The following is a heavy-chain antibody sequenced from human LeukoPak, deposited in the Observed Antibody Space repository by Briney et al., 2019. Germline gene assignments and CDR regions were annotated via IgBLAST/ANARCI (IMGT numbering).Heavy chain of an antibody. CDR3: ARDYHNDFWSGYYRSGIGICDI. CDR2: INPSGGST. Sequence: GASVKVSCKASGYTFTSYYMHWVRQAPGQGLEWMGIINPSGGSTSYAQKFQGRVTMTRDTSTSTVYMELSSLRSEDTAVYYCARDYHNDFWSGYYRSGIGICDIWGQGTMVTVSS. D-gene: IGHD3-3*01. J-gene: IGHJ3*02. CDR1: GYTFTSYY. V-gene: IGHV1-46*01.